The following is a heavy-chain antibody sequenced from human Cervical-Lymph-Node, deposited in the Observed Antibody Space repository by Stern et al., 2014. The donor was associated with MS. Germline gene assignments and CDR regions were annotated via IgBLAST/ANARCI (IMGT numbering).Heavy chain of an antibody. J-gene: IGHJ4*02. Sequence: VQLVESGPGLVKPSETLSLTCTVSGGSTSSYYWSWIRQPPGKGLEWIGYISSSGGTKYNPSLKSRVTISVDTSKNQFSLHLSFVTAADAAVYYCARGYTTSSGRPDYWGQGTLVTVSS. CDR2: ISSSGGT. CDR1: GGSTSSYY. D-gene: IGHD6-6*01. V-gene: IGHV4-59*08. CDR3: ARGYTTSSGRPDY.